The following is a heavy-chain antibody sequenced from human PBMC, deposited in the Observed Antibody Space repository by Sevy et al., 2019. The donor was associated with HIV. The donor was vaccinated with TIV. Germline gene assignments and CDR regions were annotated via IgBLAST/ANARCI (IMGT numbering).Heavy chain of an antibody. CDR2: IYYSGST. V-gene: IGHV4-61*01. CDR1: GGSVSSGSYY. J-gene: IGHJ6*03. Sequence: SETLSLTCTVSGGSVSSGSYYWSWIRQPPGKGLEWIGYIYYSGSTNYNPSLKSRVTISVDTSKSQFSLKLSSVTAADTAVYYCARGDYYYYYMDVWGKGTTVTVSS. CDR3: ARGDYYYYYMDV.